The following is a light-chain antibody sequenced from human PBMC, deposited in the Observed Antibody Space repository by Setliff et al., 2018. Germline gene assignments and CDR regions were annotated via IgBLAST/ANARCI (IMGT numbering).Light chain of an antibody. CDR2: AVS. V-gene: IGLV2-14*03. J-gene: IGLJ1*01. CDR1: SSDVGSYDL. Sequence: QSALAQPASVSGSPGQSITISCSGTSSDVGSYDLVSWYQQHPGKAPKLIIYAVSDRPSGVSNCFSGSKSGNTASLTISGLQTEDEADYYCNAYTSGSTYVFGTGTKGTVL. CDR3: NAYTSGSTYV.